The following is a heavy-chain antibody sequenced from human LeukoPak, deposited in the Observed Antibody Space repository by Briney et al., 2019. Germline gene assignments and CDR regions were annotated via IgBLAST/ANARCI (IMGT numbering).Heavy chain of an antibody. J-gene: IGHJ3*02. V-gene: IGHV3-23*01. CDR1: GFTFCSYG. D-gene: IGHD2-2*01. Sequence: PGGSLRLSCAASGFTFCSYGMSWVRQAPGKGLEWVSAISGSGGSTYYADSVKGRFTISRDNSKNTLYLQMNSLRAEDTAVYYCARTLGYCSSTSCYGDAFDIWGQGTMVTVSS. CDR3: ARTLGYCSSTSCYGDAFDI. CDR2: ISGSGGST.